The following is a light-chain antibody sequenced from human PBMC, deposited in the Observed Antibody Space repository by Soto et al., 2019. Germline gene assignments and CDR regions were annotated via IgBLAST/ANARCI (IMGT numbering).Light chain of an antibody. CDR3: QQYDSTPLYT. CDR2: GAT. Sequence: EIVLTQSPGTLSLSPGERATLSCRASQSVRGSYLAWYRQRPGQAPRLLIYGATSRATGIPDRFSGSGSGTDFTITISRLEPEDFAVYYCQQYDSTPLYTFGQGTKLEIK. V-gene: IGKV3-20*01. J-gene: IGKJ2*01. CDR1: QSVRGSY.